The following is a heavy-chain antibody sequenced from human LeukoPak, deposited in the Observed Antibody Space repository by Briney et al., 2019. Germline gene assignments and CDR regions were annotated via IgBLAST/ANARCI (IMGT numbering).Heavy chain of an antibody. CDR3: ARERREYHPTDY. J-gene: IGHJ4*02. V-gene: IGHV1-18*01. D-gene: IGHD2/OR15-2a*01. CDR2: ISAYNGNT. Sequence: GASAKVSCKASGYTFTSYGISWVRQAPGQGLEWMGWISAYNGNTNYAQKLQGRVTMTTDTSTSTAYMELRSLRSGDTAVYYCARERREYHPTDYWGQGTLVTVSS. CDR1: GYTFTSYG.